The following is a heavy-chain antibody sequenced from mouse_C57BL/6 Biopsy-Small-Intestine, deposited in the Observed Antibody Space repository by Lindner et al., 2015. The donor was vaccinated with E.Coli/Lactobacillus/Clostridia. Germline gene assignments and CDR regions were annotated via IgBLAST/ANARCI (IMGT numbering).Heavy chain of an antibody. Sequence: VQLQESGTELVRPGTSVKMSCKASGYTFTDHWLAWAKQRPGHGLEWIGDIYPGGGYTNYNEKFRGKATFTADTSSYTAYIQLNSLTTEDSAIYYCARRFGYYEDYWGQGTSVTVSS. D-gene: IGHD2-3*01. CDR1: GYTFTDHW. CDR2: IYPGGGYT. J-gene: IGHJ4*01. CDR3: ARRFGYYEDY. V-gene: IGHV1-63*01.